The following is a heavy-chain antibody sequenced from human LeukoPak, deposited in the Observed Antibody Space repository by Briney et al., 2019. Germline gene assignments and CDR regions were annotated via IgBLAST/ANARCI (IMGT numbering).Heavy chain of an antibody. CDR2: MNPNSGNT. D-gene: IGHD3-22*01. J-gene: IGHJ3*02. V-gene: IGHV1-8*01. CDR3: ARGWHYYDSSGSGAFDI. CDR1: GYTFTSYG. Sequence: GASVKVSCKASGYTFTSYGINWVRQATGQGLEWMGWMNPNSGNTGYAQKFQGRVTMTRNTSISTAYMELSSLRSEDTAVYYCARGWHYYDSSGSGAFDIWGQGTMVTVSS.